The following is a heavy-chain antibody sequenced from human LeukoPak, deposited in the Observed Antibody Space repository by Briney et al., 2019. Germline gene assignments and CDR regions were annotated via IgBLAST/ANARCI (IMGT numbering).Heavy chain of an antibody. CDR1: GFTFSSYA. Sequence: PGGSLRLSCAASGFTFSSYAMHWVRQAPGKGLEYVSAISSNGGSTYYANSVKGRFTISRDNSKNTLYLQMGSLRAEDMAVYYCARAVYCSGCSCSLGLTAYYYGMDVWGQGTTVTVSS. V-gene: IGHV3-64*01. J-gene: IGHJ6*02. D-gene: IGHD2-15*01. CDR3: ARAVYCSGCSCSLGLTAYYYGMDV. CDR2: ISSNGGST.